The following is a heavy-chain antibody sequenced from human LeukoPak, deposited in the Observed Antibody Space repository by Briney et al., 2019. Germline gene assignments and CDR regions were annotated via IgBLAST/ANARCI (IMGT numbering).Heavy chain of an antibody. D-gene: IGHD3-22*01. CDR2: IYYSGST. V-gene: IGHV4-39*01. CDR1: GGSISSSSYY. CDR3: ARLITMIVVVISP. Sequence: SETLSLTCTVSGGSISSSSYYWGWIRQPPGKGLEWIGSIYYSGSTYYNPSLKSRVTISVDTSKNQFSLKLSSVTAADTAVYYCARLITMIVVVISPWGQGTLVTVSS. J-gene: IGHJ5*02.